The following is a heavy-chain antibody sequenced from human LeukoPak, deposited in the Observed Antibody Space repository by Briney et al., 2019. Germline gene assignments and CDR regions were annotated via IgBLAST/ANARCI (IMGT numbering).Heavy chain of an antibody. CDR2: IYYSGST. Sequence: PSETLSLTCTVSGGSISSGGYYWSWIRQHPGKGLEWIGYIYYSGSTYYNPSLKSRVTISVDTSKNQFSLKLSSVTAADTAVYYCARDHLLRGRFFDYWGQGTQVTVSS. CDR3: ARDHLLRGRFFDY. V-gene: IGHV4-31*03. J-gene: IGHJ4*02. CDR1: GGSISSGGYY. D-gene: IGHD3-3*01.